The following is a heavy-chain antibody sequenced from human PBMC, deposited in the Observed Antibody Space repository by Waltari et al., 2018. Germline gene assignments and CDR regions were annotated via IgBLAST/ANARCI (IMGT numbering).Heavy chain of an antibody. J-gene: IGHJ6*03. D-gene: IGHD3-16*02. CDR2: IDHNINT. CDR1: GGFLSGYP. Sequence: QVHLTQWGALRLQPSVHLPLPGAFSGGFLSGYPWAWIRQPPGKGLEWIGEIDHNINTRYNPSLKSRVTISVDTSKNQFSLKLASVTAADTAVYFCARESPRGFTVPPHYMDVWASGTTVIV. CDR3: ARESPRGFTVPPHYMDV. V-gene: IGHV4-34*01.